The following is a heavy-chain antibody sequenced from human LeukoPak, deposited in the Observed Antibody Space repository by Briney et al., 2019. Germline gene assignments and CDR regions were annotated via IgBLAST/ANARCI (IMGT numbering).Heavy chain of an antibody. J-gene: IGHJ3*02. V-gene: IGHV1-69*13. D-gene: IGHD6-19*01. CDR3: ARGGIAVASAFDI. CDR1: GGTFSSYA. CDR2: GIPIFGTA. Sequence: SVTVSCKASGGTFSSYAISWGRQAPGQGLEWMGGGIPIFGTANYAQKFQGRVTITADESTSTAYMELSSLRSEDTAVYYCARGGIAVASAFDIWGQGTMVTVSS.